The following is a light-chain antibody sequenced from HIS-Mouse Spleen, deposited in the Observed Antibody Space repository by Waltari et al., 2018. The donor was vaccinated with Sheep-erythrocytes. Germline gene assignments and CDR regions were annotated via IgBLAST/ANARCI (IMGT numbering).Light chain of an antibody. Sequence: QSALTQPRSVSGSPGQSVTISCTGTSSDVGGYNYVSWYQQHTGKAPKLMIYDVSKRPSGVPDRCSGSKSGNTASLTISGLQAEDEADYYCCSYAGSYNHVFATGTKVTVL. CDR2: DVS. CDR1: SSDVGGYNY. J-gene: IGLJ1*01. V-gene: IGLV2-11*01. CDR3: CSYAGSYNHV.